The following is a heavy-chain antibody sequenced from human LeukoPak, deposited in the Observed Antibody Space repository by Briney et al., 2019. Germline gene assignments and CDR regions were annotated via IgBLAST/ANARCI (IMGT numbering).Heavy chain of an antibody. CDR1: GASISSYY. CDR3: VREHDWGDFDY. CDR2: IYYSGST. V-gene: IGHV4-59*01. J-gene: IGHJ4*02. D-gene: IGHD3-9*01. Sequence: SETLSLTCTVSGASISSYYWSWIRQPPGKGLEWIGYIYYSGSTNYNPSLKSRVTISKDTSKNRFSLKLSSVTAADTAVYYCVREHDWGDFDYWGQGALVTVSS.